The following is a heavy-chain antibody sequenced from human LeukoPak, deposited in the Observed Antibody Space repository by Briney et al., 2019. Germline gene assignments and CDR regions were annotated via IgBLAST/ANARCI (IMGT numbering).Heavy chain of an antibody. Sequence: LSGGSLRLSCAASGFTFSSYAMHWVRQAPGKGLEWVAVISYDGRNKYYADSVKGRFTISRDNSKNTLYLQMNSLRAEDTAVYYRASVSYEYRHYIAPFLYYCGQGSLDTVSS. CDR2: ISYDGRNK. J-gene: IGHJ4*02. V-gene: IGHV3-30*04. CDR3: ASVSYEYRHYIAPFLYY. CDR1: GFTFSSYA. D-gene: IGHD4-11*01.